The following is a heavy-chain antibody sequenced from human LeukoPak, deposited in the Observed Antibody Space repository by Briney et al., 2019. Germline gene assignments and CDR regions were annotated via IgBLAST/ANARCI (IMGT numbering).Heavy chain of an antibody. Sequence: GGSLRLSCTVSGFTVSSNSMSWVRQAPGKGLEWVSFIFSSTHYSDSVKGRFTISRDNSKNTLYLQMNSLRAEDTAVYYCARDLPVVVVAATDFFDYWGQGTLVTVSS. CDR2: IFSST. D-gene: IGHD2-15*01. CDR3: ARDLPVVVVAATDFFDY. V-gene: IGHV3-53*01. CDR1: GFTVSSNS. J-gene: IGHJ4*02.